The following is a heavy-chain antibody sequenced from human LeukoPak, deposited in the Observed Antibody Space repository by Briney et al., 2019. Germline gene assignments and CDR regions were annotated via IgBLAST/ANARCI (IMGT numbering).Heavy chain of an antibody. CDR2: IFYSGST. CDR3: ARHTGLRYFPFDP. Sequence: SETLSLTCTVSGGSISTSSYYWGWIRQPPGKGLEWIGNIFYSGSTYYSPSLKSRVTISLDTSRNQFSLKLNSVTAADTAVYYCARHTGLRYFPFDPWGQGTLVTVSS. D-gene: IGHD3-9*01. V-gene: IGHV4-39*07. CDR1: GGSISTSSYY. J-gene: IGHJ5*02.